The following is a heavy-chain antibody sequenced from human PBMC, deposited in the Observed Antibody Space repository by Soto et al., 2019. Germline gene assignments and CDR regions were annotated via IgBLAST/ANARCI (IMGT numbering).Heavy chain of an antibody. CDR1: GFTFSSYW. CDR3: AKSIAAGYYYYGMDV. D-gene: IGHD6-13*01. CDR2: IKQDGSEK. Sequence: PGGSLRLSCAASGFTFSSYWMSWVRQAPGKGLEWVANIKQDGSEKYYVGSVKGRFTISRDNAKNSLYLQMNSLRAEDTAVYYWAKSIAAGYYYYGMDVWGQGTTVTVSS. J-gene: IGHJ6*02. V-gene: IGHV3-7*01.